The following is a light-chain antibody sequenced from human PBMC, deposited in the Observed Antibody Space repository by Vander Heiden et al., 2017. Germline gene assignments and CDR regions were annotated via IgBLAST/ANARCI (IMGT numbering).Light chain of an antibody. Sequence: QSALTQPRSVSGSPGQSDTISCTGTSSDVGGYNFVSWCQQNTGKAPKLMIYDVSKRPAWAPDRFSVSKSGNTASLTISGLQAEDEADYYCCSYAGSYTVVFGGGTKLTVL. J-gene: IGLJ2*01. CDR3: CSYAGSYTVV. CDR1: SSDVGGYNF. CDR2: DVS. V-gene: IGLV2-11*01.